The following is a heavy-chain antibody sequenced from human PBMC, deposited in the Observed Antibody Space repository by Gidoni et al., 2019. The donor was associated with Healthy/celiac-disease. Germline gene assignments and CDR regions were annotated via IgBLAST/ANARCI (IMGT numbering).Heavy chain of an antibody. V-gene: IGHV4-39*01. J-gene: IGHJ4*02. CDR2: IYYSGST. D-gene: IGHD4-17*01. CDR1: GGSISSSSYY. Sequence: QLQLQESGPGLVKPSETLSLTCTVSGGSISSSSYYWGWIRQPPGQGLEWIGSIYYSGSTYYNPSLKSRVTISVDTSKNQFSLKLSSVTAADTAVYYCARFIETTVVTAFDYWGQGTLVTVSS. CDR3: ARFIETTVVTAFDY.